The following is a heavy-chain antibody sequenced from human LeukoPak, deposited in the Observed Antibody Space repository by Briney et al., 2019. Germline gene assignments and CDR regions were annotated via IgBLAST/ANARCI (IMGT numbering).Heavy chain of an antibody. CDR2: IYYSGST. J-gene: IGHJ3*01. D-gene: IGHD3-22*01. CDR1: GGSISTYY. CDR3: ASLADWYYYDDSGYALGAFDF. Sequence: SETLSLTCTVSGGSISTYYWSWIRQPPGKGLEWIGYIYYSGSTNYNPSLKSRVTVSIDTSKNQFSLKLRSVTAADTAVYYCASLADWYYYDDSGYALGAFDFWGQGAVVSVSS. V-gene: IGHV4-59*01.